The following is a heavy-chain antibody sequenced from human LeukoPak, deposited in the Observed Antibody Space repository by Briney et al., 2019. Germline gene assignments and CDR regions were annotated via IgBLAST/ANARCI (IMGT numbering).Heavy chain of an antibody. CDR2: ISYSGST. J-gene: IGHJ4*02. V-gene: IGHV4-59*01. CDR3: ARGNAN. Sequence: PSETLSLTCTVSGGPINSYYWSWIRQPPGKGLEWIGYISYSGSTNYNPSLKSRVTISLDTSKTQFFLKLSSVTAADTALYYCARGNANWGQGTLVTVSS. CDR1: GGPINSYY.